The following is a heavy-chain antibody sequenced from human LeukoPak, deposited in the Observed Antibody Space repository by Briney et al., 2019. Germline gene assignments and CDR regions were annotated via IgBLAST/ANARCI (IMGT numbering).Heavy chain of an antibody. CDR2: ISYSGST. D-gene: IGHD6-19*01. V-gene: IGHV4-59*01. CDR1: GDSISSYY. J-gene: IGHJ4*02. Sequence: NSSETLSLTCIVSGDSISSYYWSWIRQPPGKGLEWIGYISYSGSTNYNPSLKSRVTISVDTSKNQFSLNLTSVTAADTAMYYCARWSLHSSGWYFDYWGQGTLVTVSS. CDR3: ARWSLHSSGWYFDY.